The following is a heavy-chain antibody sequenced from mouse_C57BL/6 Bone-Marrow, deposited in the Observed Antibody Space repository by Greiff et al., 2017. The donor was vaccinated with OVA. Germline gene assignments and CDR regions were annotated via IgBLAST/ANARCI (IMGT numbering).Heavy chain of an antibody. V-gene: IGHV8-8*01. D-gene: IGHD4-1*01. CDR1: GFSLSTFGMG. CDR3: ARKGIWEAMDY. Sequence: HVNRTASLPLILQPSQTLSLTCSFSGFSLSTFGMGVGWIRQPSGKGLEWLAHIWWDDDKYYNPALKSRLTISKDTSKNQVFLKIANVDTADTATYYCARKGIWEAMDYWGQGTSVTVSS. J-gene: IGHJ4*01. CDR2: IWWDDDK.